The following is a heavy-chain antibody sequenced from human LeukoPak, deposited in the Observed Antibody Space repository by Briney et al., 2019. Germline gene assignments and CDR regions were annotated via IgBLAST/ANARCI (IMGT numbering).Heavy chain of an antibody. Sequence: PGGSLRLSCAASGFTFSSYGMHWVRQAPGKGLEWVAVIWYDGSNKYYADSVKGRFTISRDNSKNTLYLQMNSLRAEDTAVYYCARSYYYDSSHTVDYWGQGTLVTVSP. D-gene: IGHD3-22*01. J-gene: IGHJ4*02. CDR2: IWYDGSNK. V-gene: IGHV3-33*01. CDR1: GFTFSSYG. CDR3: ARSYYYDSSHTVDY.